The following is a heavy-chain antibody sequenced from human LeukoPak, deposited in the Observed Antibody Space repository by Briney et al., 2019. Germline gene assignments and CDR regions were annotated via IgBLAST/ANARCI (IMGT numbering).Heavy chain of an antibody. J-gene: IGHJ4*02. CDR3: AESGIAAAGSLDY. V-gene: IGHV1-2*02. D-gene: IGHD6-13*01. CDR1: GYTFTGYY. CDR2: INPNSGGT. Sequence: ASVKVSCKASGYTFTGYYMHWVRQAPGQGLEWMGWINPNSGGTNYAQKFQGRVTMTRDMSISTAYMELSRLRSDDTAVYYCAESGIAAAGSLDYWGQGTLVTVSS.